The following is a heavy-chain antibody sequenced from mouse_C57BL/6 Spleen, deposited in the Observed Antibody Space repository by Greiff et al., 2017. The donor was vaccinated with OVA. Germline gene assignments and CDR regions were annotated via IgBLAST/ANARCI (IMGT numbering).Heavy chain of an antibody. CDR3: ARNRWLLPYYYAMDY. J-gene: IGHJ4*01. CDR2: IWTGGGT. D-gene: IGHD2-3*01. V-gene: IGHV2-9-1*01. Sequence: VKLVESGPGLVAPSQSLSITCTVSGFSLTSYAISWVRQPPGKGLEWLGVIWTGGGTNYNSALKSRLSISKDNSKSQVFLKMNSLQTDDTARYYCARNRWLLPYYYAMDYWGQGTSVTVSS. CDR1: GFSLTSYA.